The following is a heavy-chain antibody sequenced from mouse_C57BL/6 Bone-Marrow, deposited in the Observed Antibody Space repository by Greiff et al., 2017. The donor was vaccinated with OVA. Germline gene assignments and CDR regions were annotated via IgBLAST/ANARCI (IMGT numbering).Heavy chain of an antibody. CDR3: TTYDSNYEGYAMDY. V-gene: IGHV14-4*01. CDR1: GFNIKDDY. CDR2: IDPENGDT. Sequence: EVQLQQSGAELVRPGASVKLSCTASGFNIKDDYMHWVKQRPEQGLEWIGWIDPENGDTEYASKFQGKATITADTSSNTAYLQLSSLTSEDTAVYYCTTYDSNYEGYAMDYWGQGTSVTVSS. J-gene: IGHJ4*01. D-gene: IGHD2-5*01.